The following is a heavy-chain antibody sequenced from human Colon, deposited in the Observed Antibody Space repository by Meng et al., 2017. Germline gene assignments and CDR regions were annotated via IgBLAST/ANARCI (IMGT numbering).Heavy chain of an antibody. V-gene: IGHV1-2*06. D-gene: IGHD2-15*01. J-gene: IGHJ4*02. Sequence: QVQLSQSGAEVKKPGASVRVSCQASGYTFSGYFMHWVRQAPGQGLEWMGRINPNNGGTNYAQKFQGRVTMTRDTSISTAYMELSRLRSDDTAVYYCARGRDSGGSSFGSWGQGTLVTVSS. CDR1: GYTFSGYF. CDR2: INPNNGGT. CDR3: ARGRDSGGSSFGS.